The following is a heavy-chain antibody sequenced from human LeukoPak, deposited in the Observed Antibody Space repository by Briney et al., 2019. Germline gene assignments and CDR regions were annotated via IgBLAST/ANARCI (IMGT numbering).Heavy chain of an antibody. CDR3: AKRKGYSGYADAFDI. Sequence: GGSLRLSCAASGFTFSDYYMSWIRQAPGKGLEWASYISSSGSTIYYADSVKGRFTISRDNAKNSLYLQMNSLRAEDTAVYYCAKRKGYSGYADAFDIWGQGTMVTVSS. CDR1: GFTFSDYY. D-gene: IGHD5-12*01. J-gene: IGHJ3*02. V-gene: IGHV3-11*01. CDR2: ISSSGSTI.